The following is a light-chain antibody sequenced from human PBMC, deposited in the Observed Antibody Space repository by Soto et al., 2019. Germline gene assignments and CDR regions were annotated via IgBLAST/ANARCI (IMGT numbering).Light chain of an antibody. J-gene: IGLJ1*01. V-gene: IGLV2-14*01. CDR1: SSDVGDYNY. CDR2: DVS. Sequence: QSALTQPASVSGSPGQSITISCTGTSSDVGDYNYVSWYQQHPGKAPKLMIYDVSNRPSGVSNRFSGSKSGNTASLTISALQAEDEADYYCSSYTSSSTRVLGTGTKLTVL. CDR3: SSYTSSSTRV.